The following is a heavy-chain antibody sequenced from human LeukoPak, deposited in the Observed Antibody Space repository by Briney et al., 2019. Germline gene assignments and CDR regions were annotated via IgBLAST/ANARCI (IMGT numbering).Heavy chain of an antibody. Sequence: GGSLRLSCAASGFTVSSNYMSWVRQAPGKGLEWVSVIYSGGSTYYADSVEGRFTISRHNSKNTLYLQMNSLRAEDTAVYYCAMSSGYYLGYFDYWGQGTLVTVSS. CDR1: GFTVSSNY. V-gene: IGHV3-53*04. CDR2: IYSGGST. D-gene: IGHD3-22*01. CDR3: AMSSGYYLGYFDY. J-gene: IGHJ4*02.